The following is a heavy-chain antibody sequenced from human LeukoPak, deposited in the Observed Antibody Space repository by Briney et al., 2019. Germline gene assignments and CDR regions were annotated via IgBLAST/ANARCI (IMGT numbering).Heavy chain of an antibody. CDR1: GFTFSNYA. D-gene: IGHD6-19*01. CDR3: PRQSYASGWNTFDY. Sequence: PGGSLRLSCAASGFTFSNYAMSWVRQAPGKGLEWVSTISGGGITTYYADSAKGRFTISRDNSKNTMFLQMNSLRADDTAVYYCPRQSYASGWNTFDYWGQGILVTVSS. V-gene: IGHV3-23*01. CDR2: ISGGGITT. J-gene: IGHJ4*02.